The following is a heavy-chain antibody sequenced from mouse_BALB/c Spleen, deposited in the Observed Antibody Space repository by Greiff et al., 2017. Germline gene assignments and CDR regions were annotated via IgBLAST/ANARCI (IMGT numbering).Heavy chain of an antibody. J-gene: IGHJ3*01. CDR2: INPYNDGT. CDR3: AREGIRELGAY. Sequence: EVQLHQSGPELVKPGASVKMSCKASGYTFTSYVMHWVKQKPGQGLEWIGYINPYNDGTKYNEKFKGKATLTSDKSSSTAYMELSSLTSEDSAVYYCAREGIRELGAYWGQGTLVTVSA. D-gene: IGHD3-3*01. CDR1: GYTFTSYV. V-gene: IGHV1-14*01.